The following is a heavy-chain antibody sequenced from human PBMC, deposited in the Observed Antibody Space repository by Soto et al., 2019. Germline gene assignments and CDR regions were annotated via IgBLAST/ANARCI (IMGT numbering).Heavy chain of an antibody. J-gene: IGHJ4*02. CDR1: TDSSSFTNSY. CDR3: ARHRIEVVWRGFDF. CDR2: PSYNGGT. V-gene: IGHV4-39*01. Sequence: SETLSLTCTVSTDSSSFTNSYWGWIRQPPGKGLRWIGSPSYNGGTFYNPSLKGRVVISFDTSKKQSSLQVTSVTAADTAVYFCARHRIEVVWRGFDFWGQGSPVTVSS. D-gene: IGHD3-10*01.